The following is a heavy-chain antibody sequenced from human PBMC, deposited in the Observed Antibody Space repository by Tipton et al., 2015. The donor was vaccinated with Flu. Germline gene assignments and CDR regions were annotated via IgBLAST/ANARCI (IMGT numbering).Heavy chain of an antibody. CDR1: GGSFSGYY. Sequence: LVQPSETLSLTCAVYGGSFSGYYWTYIRQPPGKGLEWIGEINHSGDTNYNPSLKSRVTISVDTSKNQFSLKLTSVTAADTAVYSCARALRTTGFDYWGQVTLVTVSS. V-gene: IGHV4-34*01. D-gene: IGHD1-1*01. CDR3: ARALRTTGFDY. CDR2: INHSGDT. J-gene: IGHJ4*02.